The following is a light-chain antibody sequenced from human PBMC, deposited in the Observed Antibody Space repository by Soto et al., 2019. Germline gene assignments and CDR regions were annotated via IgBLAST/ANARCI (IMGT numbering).Light chain of an antibody. CDR3: QQYNSYSWT. CDR2: KES. CDR1: QSISSW. J-gene: IGKJ1*01. Sequence: DIQMTQSPSTLSASVGDRVTITCRASQSISSWLAWYQQKPGKASKLLIYKESSLQSGVPSRFSGSGSGTEFTLTISSLQPDDFATYYCQQYNSYSWTFGRGTKVEIK. V-gene: IGKV1-5*03.